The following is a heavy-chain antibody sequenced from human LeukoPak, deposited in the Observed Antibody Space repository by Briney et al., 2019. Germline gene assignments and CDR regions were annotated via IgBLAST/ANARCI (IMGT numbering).Heavy chain of an antibody. Sequence: GESLKISCKGSGYSFTSYWIGWVRQMPGKGLEWMGIIYPGDSDTRYSPSFQGQVTISADKSSSTAYLQWSSLKASDTAMFYCARMYDYSNFYFDYWGQGTLVTVSS. CDR3: ARMYDYSNFYFDY. CDR1: GYSFTSYW. V-gene: IGHV5-51*01. D-gene: IGHD4-11*01. CDR2: IYPGDSDT. J-gene: IGHJ4*02.